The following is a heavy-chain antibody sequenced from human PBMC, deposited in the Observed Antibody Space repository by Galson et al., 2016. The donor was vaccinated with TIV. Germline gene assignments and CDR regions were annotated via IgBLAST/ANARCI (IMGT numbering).Heavy chain of an antibody. D-gene: IGHD3-3*01. J-gene: IGHJ4*02. CDR3: ARGPLMAYYDSTDPANDY. CDR2: ISSSGNSR. Sequence: SLRLSCAASGFTFSDYYMTWIRQAPGKGLEWVSYISSSGNSRYYADSVKGRFTTSRDNARTSLSLQMNNLRVEDTAVYYCARGPLMAYYDSTDPANDYWGQGTLVTVSS. V-gene: IGHV3-11*01. CDR1: GFTFSDYY.